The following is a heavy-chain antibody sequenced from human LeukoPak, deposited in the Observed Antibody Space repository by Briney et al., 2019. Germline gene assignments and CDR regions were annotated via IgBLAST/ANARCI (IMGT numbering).Heavy chain of an antibody. D-gene: IGHD6-13*01. Sequence: GGPLRLSCAASGFTFSDYYMSWIRQAPGKGLEWVSYISSSGSTIYYADSVKGRFTISRDNAKNSLYLQINSLRAEDTAVYYCAAAAGRGGFLNYWGQGTLVTVSS. J-gene: IGHJ4*02. V-gene: IGHV3-11*04. CDR1: GFTFSDYY. CDR3: AAAAGRGGFLNY. CDR2: ISSSGSTI.